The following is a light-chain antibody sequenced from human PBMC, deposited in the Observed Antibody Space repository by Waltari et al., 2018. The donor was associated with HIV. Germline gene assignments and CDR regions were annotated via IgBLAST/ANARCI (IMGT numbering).Light chain of an antibody. J-gene: IGKJ1*01. CDR1: QSISSW. CDR3: QQYNSYSWT. V-gene: IGKV1-5*03. Sequence: DIQMTQSPSTLSASVGDRVTITCRASQSISSWLAWYPQKPGKAPQPLIYKASSLESGVPSRFSGGGSETEFTLTNSSLQPDDFAAYCCQQYNSYSWTFDQGTKVEIK. CDR2: KAS.